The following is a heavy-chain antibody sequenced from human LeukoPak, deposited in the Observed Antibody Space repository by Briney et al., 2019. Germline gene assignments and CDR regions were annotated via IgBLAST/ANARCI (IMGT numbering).Heavy chain of an antibody. CDR3: ANVGDGYSDAFYI. CDR2: IMQDGNEK. Sequence: PGGSLRLSCAASGFTLSRYWMTWVRQAPRKGLEFVACIMQDGNEKYYVGSVKGRFTVSRDTATNSLHLQMNSLRVEDTAMYYCANVGDGYSDAFYIWGQGTMVTVSS. CDR1: GFTLSRYW. D-gene: IGHD5-24*01. J-gene: IGHJ3*02. V-gene: IGHV3-7*01.